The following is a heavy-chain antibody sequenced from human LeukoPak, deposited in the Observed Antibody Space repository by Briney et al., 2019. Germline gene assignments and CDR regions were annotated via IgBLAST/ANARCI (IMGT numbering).Heavy chain of an antibody. CDR1: GGSFSGYY. J-gene: IGHJ4*02. CDR3: ARDRYYGSVSPDLKY. CDR2: INYSGSS. D-gene: IGHD3-10*01. Sequence: PSEPLSLTCAVYGGSFSGYYWSWIRQPPGKGLEWLGEINYSGSSNYNPSLKSRVTISVATSKNQFSLKLSSVTAADTAVYYCARDRYYGSVSPDLKYWGQETRVTVSS. V-gene: IGHV4-34*01.